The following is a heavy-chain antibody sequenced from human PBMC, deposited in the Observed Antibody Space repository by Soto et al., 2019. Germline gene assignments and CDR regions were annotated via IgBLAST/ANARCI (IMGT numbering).Heavy chain of an antibody. V-gene: IGHV3-9*01. J-gene: IGHJ5*02. D-gene: IGHD1-1*01. CDR1: GFTFDDYG. CDR2: TSWNSGSI. CDR3: AKVLTTHTFGPLDP. Sequence: PGGSLRLSCAASGFTFDDYGMHWVRLGPGKGLEWVSGTSWNSGSIGYADSVKGRFTISGDNAKNSLYLQMNSLRPEDTAFYYCAKVLTTHTFGPLDPWGQGILVTASS.